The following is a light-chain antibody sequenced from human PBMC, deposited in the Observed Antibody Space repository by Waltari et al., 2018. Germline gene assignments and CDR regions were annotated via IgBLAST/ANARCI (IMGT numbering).Light chain of an antibody. CDR3: YSTADHDLGV. V-gene: IGLV3-27*01. Sequence: SYELTQPSSVSVSLGQTATITCSGDILSNRYVRWFQQKAGQPPVLVLYQDTERPSGSPERFSGSSSGTTVTLTISGAQVEDEADYYCYSTADHDLGVFAAGTKVTVL. CDR1: ILSNRY. CDR2: QDT. J-gene: IGLJ1*01.